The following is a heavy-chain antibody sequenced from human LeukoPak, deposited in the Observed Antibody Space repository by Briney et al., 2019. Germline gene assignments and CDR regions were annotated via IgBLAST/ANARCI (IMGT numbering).Heavy chain of an antibody. CDR1: GGSLSSYY. J-gene: IGHJ5*02. Sequence: SETLSLTCTVSGGSLSSYYWSWIRQPPGKGLEWIGRIYTSGSTNYNPSLKSRVTISIDMSKNQFSLKLNSVTAADTAVYYCARGQITMVRGFTYRFDPWGQGTLVTVSS. D-gene: IGHD3-10*01. CDR2: IYTSGST. CDR3: ARGQITMVRGFTYRFDP. V-gene: IGHV4-4*08.